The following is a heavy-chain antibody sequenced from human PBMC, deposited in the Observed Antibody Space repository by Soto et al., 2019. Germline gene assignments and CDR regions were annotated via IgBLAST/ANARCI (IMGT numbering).Heavy chain of an antibody. V-gene: IGHV2-70*01. D-gene: IGHD2-21*02. Sequence: SGPTLVNPTQTLTLTCTVSGFSLSTSGLCVNWIRQPPGKALEWLALIDWDDNKYYTTSLKTRLIISKDTFKNQVVLTMTNMDPVDTATYYCARADCRDYYWHYDLDVWGQGITVTVSS. CDR3: ARADCRDYYWHYDLDV. J-gene: IGHJ6*02. CDR1: GFSLSTSGLC. CDR2: IDWDDNK.